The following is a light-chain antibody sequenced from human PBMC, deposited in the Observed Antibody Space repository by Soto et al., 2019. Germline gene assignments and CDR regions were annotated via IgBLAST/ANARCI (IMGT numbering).Light chain of an antibody. CDR2: AAS. CDR1: QDISNS. CDR3: QQYNAFPLT. Sequence: DIQMTQSPSSLSASVGDRVTITCRASQDISNSLAWIQQKPGAAPKSLIYAASSLQSGVPSKFSGRGYGTDFTLTISSLQTEDFATYYCQQYNAFPLTFGGGTQVEIK. J-gene: IGKJ4*01. V-gene: IGKV1-16*02.